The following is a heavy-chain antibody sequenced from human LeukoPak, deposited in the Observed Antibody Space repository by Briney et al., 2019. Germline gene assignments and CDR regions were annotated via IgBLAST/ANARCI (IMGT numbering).Heavy chain of an antibody. CDR1: GFIFSSYG. CDR3: AKDTHYGDFHYFDY. Sequence: GRSLRLSCAASGFIFSSYGMHWVRQAPGKGLEWVAVIWYDGSNKYYVDSVKGRFTISRDNSKNTLYLQMNSLRAEDTAVYYCAKDTHYGDFHYFDYWGQGTLVTVSS. CDR2: IWYDGSNK. J-gene: IGHJ4*02. V-gene: IGHV3-33*06. D-gene: IGHD4-17*01.